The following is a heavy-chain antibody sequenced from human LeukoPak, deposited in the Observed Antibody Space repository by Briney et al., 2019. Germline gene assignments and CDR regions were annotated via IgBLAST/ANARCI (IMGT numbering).Heavy chain of an antibody. Sequence: PSETLSLTCAVYGGSFSGYYWSWIRQPPGKGLEWIGEINHRGSTNYNPSLKSRVTISVDTSKNHFSLKLTSVTAADTAVYYCARHRYYMDVWGKGTTVTISS. J-gene: IGHJ6*03. CDR3: ARHRYYMDV. V-gene: IGHV4-34*01. CDR1: GGSFSGYY. CDR2: INHRGST.